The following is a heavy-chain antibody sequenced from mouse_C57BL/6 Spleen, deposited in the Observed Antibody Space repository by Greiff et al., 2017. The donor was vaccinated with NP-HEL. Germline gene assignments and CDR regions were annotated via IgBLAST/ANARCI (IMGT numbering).Heavy chain of an antibody. CDR2: INPNNGGT. CDR3: AIYYFGRSPIMWYFDV. CDR1: GYTFTDYN. D-gene: IGHD1-1*01. J-gene: IGHJ1*03. Sequence: VQLKQSGPELVKPGASVKIPCKASGYTFTDYNMDWVKQSLGKRLEWIGDINPNNGGTIYNQKVKGKATLTVDKSSSTAYMELRSLTCEVTEVYYCAIYYFGRSPIMWYFDVWGTGTRVTVSS. V-gene: IGHV1-18*01.